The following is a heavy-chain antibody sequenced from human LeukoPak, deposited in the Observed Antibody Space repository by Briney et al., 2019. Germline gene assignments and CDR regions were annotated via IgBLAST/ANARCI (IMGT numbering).Heavy chain of an antibody. V-gene: IGHV1-2*02. CDR1: GYTFTGYY. CDR2: INPNSGGT. Sequence: GASVKVSCKASGYTFTGYYMHWVRQAPGQGLEWMGWINPNSGGTNYAQKFQGRVTMTRDTSISTAYMELSRLRSDDTAVYYCARGPGWFGEAIDYWGQGTLVTVSS. J-gene: IGHJ4*02. D-gene: IGHD3-10*01. CDR3: ARGPGWFGEAIDY.